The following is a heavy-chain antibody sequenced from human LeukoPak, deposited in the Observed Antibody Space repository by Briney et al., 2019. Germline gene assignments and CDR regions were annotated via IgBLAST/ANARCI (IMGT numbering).Heavy chain of an antibody. Sequence: GGSLRLSCAASGFTFSSYWMSWVRQAPGKGLEGVANIKQDGSEKYYVDSVKGRFTISRDNAKNSLYLQMNSLRAEDTAVYYCARDSAYSSSRYFPDYYYYGMDVWGQGTTVTVSS. CDR1: GFTFSSYW. CDR2: IKQDGSEK. V-gene: IGHV3-7*01. CDR3: ARDSAYSSSRYFPDYYYYGMDV. J-gene: IGHJ6*02. D-gene: IGHD6-13*01.